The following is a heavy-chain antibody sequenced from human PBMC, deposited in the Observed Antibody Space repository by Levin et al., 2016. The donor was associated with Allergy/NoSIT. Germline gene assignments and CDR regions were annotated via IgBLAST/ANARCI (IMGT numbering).Heavy chain of an antibody. V-gene: IGHV1-69*02. CDR3: ARWLCGNWCRKRIAAADLDWYFDL. CDR2: IIPILGIA. J-gene: IGHJ2*01. Sequence: SVKVSCKASGGTFSSDYTISWVRQAPGQGLEWMGRIIPILGIANYAQKFQGRVTITADKSTSTAYMELSSLRSEDTAVYYCARWLCGNWCRKRIAAADLDWYFDLWGRGTLVTVSS. D-gene: IGHD6-13*01. CDR1: GGTFSSDYT.